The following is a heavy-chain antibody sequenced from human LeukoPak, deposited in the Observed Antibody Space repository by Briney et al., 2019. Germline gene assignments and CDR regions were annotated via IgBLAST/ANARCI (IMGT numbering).Heavy chain of an antibody. CDR2: ISSSSSYI. D-gene: IGHD6-19*01. Sequence: GGSLRLSCAASGFTFSSYSMNWVRQAPGKGLEWVSSISSSSSYIYYADSVKGRFTISRDNAKNSLYLQMNSLRAEDTAVYYCARGSSGWGSSRGLFDYWGQGTLVTVSS. J-gene: IGHJ4*02. CDR1: GFTFSSYS. CDR3: ARGSSGWGSSRGLFDY. V-gene: IGHV3-21*01.